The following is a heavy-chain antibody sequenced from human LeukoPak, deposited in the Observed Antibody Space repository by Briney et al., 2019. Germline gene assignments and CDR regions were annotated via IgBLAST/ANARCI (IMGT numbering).Heavy chain of an antibody. Sequence: GASVKVSCKASGGTFSSYAISWVRQAPGQGLEWMGRIIPILGIANYAQKFQGRVTMTRDTSISTAYMELSRLRSDDTAVYYCARDADYSSGWYVYWGQGTLVTVSS. V-gene: IGHV1-69*04. CDR2: IIPILGIA. D-gene: IGHD6-19*01. J-gene: IGHJ4*02. CDR1: GGTFSSYA. CDR3: ARDADYSSGWYVY.